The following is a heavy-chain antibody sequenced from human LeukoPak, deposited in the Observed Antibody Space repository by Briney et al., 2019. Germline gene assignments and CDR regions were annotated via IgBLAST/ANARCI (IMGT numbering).Heavy chain of an antibody. D-gene: IGHD3-10*01. CDR3: ARDRAMEDN. J-gene: IGHJ4*01. Sequence: GGSLRLFYAASGSTFSSYSINWVRQAPGKGLEWVANIKQDGSEKYYVDSVKGRFTISRDNAKNSLYLQMNSLRAEDTAVYYCARDRAMEDNWGNVSLVTVSS. CDR1: GSTFSSYS. CDR2: IKQDGSEK. V-gene: IGHV3-7*01.